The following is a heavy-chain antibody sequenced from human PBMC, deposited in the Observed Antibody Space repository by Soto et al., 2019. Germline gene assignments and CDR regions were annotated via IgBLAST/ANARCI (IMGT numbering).Heavy chain of an antibody. Sequence: QLQLQESGPGLVKPSETLSLTCTVSGGSISSSSYYWGWIRQPPGKGLEWIGSIYYSGSTYYNQSLKSRGTLSVNTCKKQFSLKLSSVTHADTAVYYCGTPTYLGTFDIWGQGTMVTVSS. CDR3: GTPTYLGTFDI. CDR2: IYYSGST. J-gene: IGHJ3*02. V-gene: IGHV4-39*01. D-gene: IGHD2-2*01. CDR1: GGSISSSSYY.